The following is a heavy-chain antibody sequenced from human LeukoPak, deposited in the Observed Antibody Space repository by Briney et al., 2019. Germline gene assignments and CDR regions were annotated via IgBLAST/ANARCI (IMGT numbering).Heavy chain of an antibody. V-gene: IGHV3-30*02. CDR3: ARGHVTGSDRHWDY. J-gene: IGHJ4*02. CDR1: GFTFSSYG. Sequence: GGSLRLSCAASGFTFSSYGMHWVRQAPGKGLEWVAFIRYDGSNKYYADSVKGRFTISRGNAKNTLHLQMNSLRPEDTAVYYCARGHVTGSDRHWDYWGQGTLATVSS. CDR2: IRYDGSNK. D-gene: IGHD3-9*01.